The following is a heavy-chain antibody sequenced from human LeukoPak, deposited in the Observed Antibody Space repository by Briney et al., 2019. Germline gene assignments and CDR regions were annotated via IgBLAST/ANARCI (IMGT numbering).Heavy chain of an antibody. CDR1: GFTFSSYA. Sequence: GGSLRLSCAASGFTFSSYAMHWVRQAPGEGLEWVAVISYDGSNKYYADSVKGRFTISRDNSKNTLYLQMNSLRAEDTAVYYCARELLAAAGYDFDYWGQGTLVTVSS. J-gene: IGHJ4*02. CDR2: ISYDGSNK. D-gene: IGHD6-13*01. V-gene: IGHV3-30*04. CDR3: ARELLAAAGYDFDY.